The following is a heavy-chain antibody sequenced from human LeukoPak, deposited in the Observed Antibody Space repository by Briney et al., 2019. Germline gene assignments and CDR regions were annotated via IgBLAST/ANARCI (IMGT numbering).Heavy chain of an antibody. CDR3: ARLRGYGNLFFYFYMDV. CDR2: IYHTGSA. D-gene: IGHD5-12*01. J-gene: IGHJ6*03. Sequence: SETLSLSCSVSGVSTGSQNYYWAWIRQPPGKGLEWIGNIYHTGSAYYSAALKSRVTISIDTSKDHFSLRLTSLTAADTAVYYCARLRGYGNLFFYFYMDVWGKGATVTVSS. V-gene: IGHV4-39*02. CDR1: GVSTGSQNYY.